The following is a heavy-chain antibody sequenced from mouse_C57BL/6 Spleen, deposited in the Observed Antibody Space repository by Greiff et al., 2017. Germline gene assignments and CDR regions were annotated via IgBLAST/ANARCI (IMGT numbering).Heavy chain of an antibody. J-gene: IGHJ2*01. CDR3: ARKAYDGYSVDYFDD. Sequence: VQLQQSGPELVKPGASVKISCKASGYSFTGYYMHWVKQSHGNILDWIGYIYPYNGVSSYNQKFKGKATLTVDKSSSPAYMELNSLTSEDSAVYYCARKAYDGYSVDYFDDWGQGTTLTVSS. V-gene: IGHV1-31*01. CDR1: GYSFTGYY. D-gene: IGHD2-3*01. CDR2: IYPYNGVS.